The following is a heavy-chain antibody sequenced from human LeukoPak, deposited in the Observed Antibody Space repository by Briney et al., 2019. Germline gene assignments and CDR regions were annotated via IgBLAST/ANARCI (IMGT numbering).Heavy chain of an antibody. D-gene: IGHD4-17*01. V-gene: IGHV4-31*03. CDR3: ARALDYGDRYHFDY. CDR1: GGSISSGGYY. J-gene: IGHJ4*02. Sequence: SQTLSLTCTVSGGSISSGGYYWSWFRQDPGKGPEWIGYIYYSGSTYYNPSLKSRVTISVDTSKNQFSLKLSSVTAADTAVYYCARALDYGDRYHFDYWGQGTLVTVSS. CDR2: IYYSGST.